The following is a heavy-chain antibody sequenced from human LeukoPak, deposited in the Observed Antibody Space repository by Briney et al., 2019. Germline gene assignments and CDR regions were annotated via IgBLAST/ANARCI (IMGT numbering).Heavy chain of an antibody. CDR2: IYTSGRT. CDR1: GGSLGSGPYY. D-gene: IGHD2-2*01. Sequence: SQTLSLTCTVSGGSLGSGPYYWSWIRQPAGKGLEWIGRIYTSGRTDYSPSLKSRVTISADTSKNHFSLKLRSVTAADTAVYYCVRENARSVPTAVSPLDDWGQGTLVTVSS. V-gene: IGHV4-61*02. CDR3: VRENARSVPTAVSPLDD. J-gene: IGHJ4*02.